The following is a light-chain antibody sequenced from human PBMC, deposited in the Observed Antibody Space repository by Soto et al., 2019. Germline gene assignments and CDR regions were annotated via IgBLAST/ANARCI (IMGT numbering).Light chain of an antibody. Sequence: QSVLTQSPSASASLGASVKLTCTLSSGHSRYAIAWHQQQPEKGPRYLMKLNSDGSHSKGDGIPDRFSGSSSGAERYLTISSLQSEDEADYYCQTWGTGIKGVFGGGPKLTVL. J-gene: IGLJ2*01. CDR3: QTWGTGIKGV. CDR2: LNSDGSH. V-gene: IGLV4-69*01. CDR1: SGHSRYA.